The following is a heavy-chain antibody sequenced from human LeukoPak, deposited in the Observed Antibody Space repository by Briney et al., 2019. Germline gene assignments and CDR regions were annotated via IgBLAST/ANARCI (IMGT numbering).Heavy chain of an antibody. D-gene: IGHD3-10*01. J-gene: IGHJ4*02. CDR2: IYYSGST. Sequence: LRLSCAASGFTFSDYYMSWVRQHPGKGLEWLGYIYYSGSTYYNPSLKSRVTISVDTSKNQFSLKLSSVTAADTAVYYCARVTGSITYIDFWGQGTLVTVSS. CDR1: GFTFSDYY. CDR3: ARVTGSITYIDF. V-gene: IGHV4-31*02.